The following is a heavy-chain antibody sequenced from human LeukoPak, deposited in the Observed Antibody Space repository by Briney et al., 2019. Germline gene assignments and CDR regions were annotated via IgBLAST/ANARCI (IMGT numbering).Heavy chain of an antibody. CDR3: ARENGFYFDY. CDR1: GFTFRSYW. D-gene: IGHD2-8*01. V-gene: IGHV3-7*01. J-gene: IGHJ4*02. CDR2: IKQDGSEK. Sequence: GGSLRLSCAASGFTFRSYWMSWVRQAPGKGLEWVANIKQDGSEKYYVDSVKGRFTISRDNAKNSLYLQMNSLRSEDTAVYYCARENGFYFDYWGQGTLVTVSS.